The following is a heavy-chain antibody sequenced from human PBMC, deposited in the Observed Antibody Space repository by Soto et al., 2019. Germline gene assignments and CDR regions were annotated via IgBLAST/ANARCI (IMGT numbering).Heavy chain of an antibody. CDR3: ASVYSSGWYQVYY. CDR2: INSDGSST. CDR1: GFTFSSYW. D-gene: IGHD6-19*01. Sequence: PRGSLRLSCAASGFTFSSYWMHWVRQAPGKGLVWVSRINSDGSSTSYADSVKGRFTISRDNAKNTLYLQMNSLRAEDTAVYYCASVYSSGWYQVYYWGQGTLVPVSS. J-gene: IGHJ4*02. V-gene: IGHV3-74*01.